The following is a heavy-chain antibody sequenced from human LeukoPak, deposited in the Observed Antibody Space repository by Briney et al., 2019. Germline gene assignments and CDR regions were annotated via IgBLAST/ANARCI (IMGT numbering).Heavy chain of an antibody. D-gene: IGHD3-22*01. J-gene: IGHJ3*02. Sequence: GGSLRLSCAASGFTFSSYAMHWVRQAPGKGLEYVSAISSNGGSTYYANSVKGRFTISRDNSKNTLYLQMGSLRAEDMAVYYCARDAMTVVVGAFDIWGQGRMVTVSS. CDR2: ISSNGGST. CDR1: GFTFSSYA. CDR3: ARDAMTVVVGAFDI. V-gene: IGHV3-64*01.